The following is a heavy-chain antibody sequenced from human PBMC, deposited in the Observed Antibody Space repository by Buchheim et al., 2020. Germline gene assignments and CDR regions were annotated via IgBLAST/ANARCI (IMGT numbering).Heavy chain of an antibody. D-gene: IGHD6-19*01. CDR1: GGSISSSNYY. J-gene: IGHJ5*02. CDR2: IYYGGST. V-gene: IGHV4-39*01. Sequence: QLQLQESGPGLVKPSETLSLTCTVSGGSISSSNYYWGWIRQPPGKGLEWIGSIYYGGSTYYNPSLKSRVTISVDTSKKQFSLKLSSVTAADTAVYYCARQEQWLVHWFDPWGQGTL. CDR3: ARQEQWLVHWFDP.